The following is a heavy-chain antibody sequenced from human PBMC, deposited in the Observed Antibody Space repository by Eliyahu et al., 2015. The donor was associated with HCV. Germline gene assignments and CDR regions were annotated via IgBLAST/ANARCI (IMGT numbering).Heavy chain of an antibody. D-gene: IGHD6-19*01. Sequence: EVQLVESGGGLVKPGGSLRLSCAASGFTFSIYSMXGVRQTPGKGLDWVSSISSSSNYIYYADSVKGRFTVSRDNAKNSLYLQMNSLRAEDTAVYYCASRIAVAAEERYYYYYGMDVWGQGTTVTVSS. CDR1: GFTFSIYS. CDR2: ISSSSNYI. V-gene: IGHV3-21*01. J-gene: IGHJ6*02. CDR3: ASRIAVAAEERYYYYYGMDV.